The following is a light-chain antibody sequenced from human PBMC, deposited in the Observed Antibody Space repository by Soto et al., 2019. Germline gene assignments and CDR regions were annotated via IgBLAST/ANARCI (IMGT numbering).Light chain of an antibody. J-gene: IGKJ1*01. Sequence: DIVVTQSPATLSASPGERVTLSCRASQFVSSRLAWYEQRPGQVPRLLIYDTSTRAPGISARFSGSGSGTEFILTISSLQSEDFAVYYCHEYIQCPPGMFCPGTTVDIK. CDR2: DTS. V-gene: IGKV3-15*01. CDR3: HEYIQCPPGM. CDR1: QFVSSR.